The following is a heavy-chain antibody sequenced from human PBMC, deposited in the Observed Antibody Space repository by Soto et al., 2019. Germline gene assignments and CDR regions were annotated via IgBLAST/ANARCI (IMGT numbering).Heavy chain of an antibody. CDR2: INPNSGDT. CDR3: ARVPRLITSCSALNWFDP. CDR1: GYTFTAYY. Sequence: ASVKVSCKASGYTFTAYYINWVRQAPGQGLEWMGWINPNSGDTSYAQRFQGRVTMTRDTSISTVYMELSRLTSDDTAFYFCARVPRLITSCSALNWFDPWGPGTLVTVSS. D-gene: IGHD3-22*01. V-gene: IGHV1-2*02. J-gene: IGHJ5*02.